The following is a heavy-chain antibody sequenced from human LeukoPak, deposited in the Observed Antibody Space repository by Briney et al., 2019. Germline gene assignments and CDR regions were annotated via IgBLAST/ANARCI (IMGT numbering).Heavy chain of an antibody. CDR1: GFTFSSYA. CDR2: ISYDGSNK. Sequence: GRSLRLSCAASGFTFSSYAMHWVRQAPGKGLEWVAVISYDGSNKYYADSVKGRFTISRDNSKNTLYLQMNSLRAEDTAVYYCARDSHSFVRNSIGYWGQGTLVTVSS. V-gene: IGHV3-30*04. J-gene: IGHJ4*02. CDR3: ARDSHSFVRNSIGY. D-gene: IGHD4-23*01.